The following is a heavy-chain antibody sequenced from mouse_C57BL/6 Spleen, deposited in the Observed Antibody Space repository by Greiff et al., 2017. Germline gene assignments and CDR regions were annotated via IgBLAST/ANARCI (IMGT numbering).Heavy chain of an antibody. CDR1: GYSFTDYN. Sequence: EVQLQQSGPELVKPGASVKISCKASGYSFTDYNMNWVKQSNGKSLEWIGVINPNYGTTSYNQKFKGKATLAVDQSSSTAYMQLISLTSEDSAVYSSARGSTREFFDYWGQGTTLTVSS. V-gene: IGHV1-39*01. CDR2: INPNYGTT. D-gene: IGHD5-1*01. CDR3: ARGSTREFFDY. J-gene: IGHJ2*01.